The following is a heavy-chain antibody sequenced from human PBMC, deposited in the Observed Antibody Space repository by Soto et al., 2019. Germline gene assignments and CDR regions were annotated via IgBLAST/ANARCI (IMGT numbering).Heavy chain of an antibody. Sequence: SETLSLTCTVSGGSISSGGYYWSWIRQHPGKGLEWIGYIYYSGSTYYNPSLKSRVTISVDTSKNQFSLKLSSVTAADTAVYYCARVESYYYDSSGSAHDYWGQGTLVTVSS. V-gene: IGHV4-31*03. CDR3: ARVESYYYDSSGSAHDY. CDR2: IYYSGST. D-gene: IGHD3-22*01. J-gene: IGHJ4*02. CDR1: GGSISSGGYY.